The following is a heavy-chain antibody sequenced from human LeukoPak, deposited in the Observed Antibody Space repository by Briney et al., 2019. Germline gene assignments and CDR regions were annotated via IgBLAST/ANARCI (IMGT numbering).Heavy chain of an antibody. Sequence: ASVKVSCKASGYTFTGYYMHWVRQAPGQGLEWMGWINPNSDGTNYAQKFQGWVTMTRDTSISTAYMELSRLRSDDTAVYYCARASGDRWYYYGMDVWGQGTTVTVSS. CDR1: GYTFTGYY. D-gene: IGHD3-10*01. J-gene: IGHJ6*02. V-gene: IGHV1-2*04. CDR3: ARASGDRWYYYGMDV. CDR2: INPNSDGT.